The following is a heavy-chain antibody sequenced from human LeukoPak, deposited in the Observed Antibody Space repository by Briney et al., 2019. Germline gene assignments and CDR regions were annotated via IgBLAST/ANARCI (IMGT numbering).Heavy chain of an antibody. Sequence: GGSLRLSCAASGFTFSSYAMSWVRQAPGMGLEWVTVISGSGHTTYYADSVKGRFTISRDNSKNTLYLQMNSLRAEDTAIYYCAKPHDSGWWMFDYWGQGTLVTVSS. V-gene: IGHV3-23*01. CDR1: GFTFSSYA. D-gene: IGHD6-19*01. CDR2: ISGSGHTT. CDR3: AKPHDSGWWMFDY. J-gene: IGHJ4*02.